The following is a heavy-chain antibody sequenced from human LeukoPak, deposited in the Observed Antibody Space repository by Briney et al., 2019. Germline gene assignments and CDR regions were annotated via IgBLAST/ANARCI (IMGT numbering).Heavy chain of an antibody. D-gene: IGHD5-18*01. CDR2: IYYSGST. CDR1: GDSISIYY. Sequence: SETLSLTCTVSGDSISIYYWSWIRQPPGKGLEWIGYIYYSGSTNYNPSLKSRVTIPVDTSKNQFSLKLSSVTAADTAVYYCARLRGYSYATYYYYYGMDVWGQGTTVTVSS. CDR3: ARLRGYSYATYYYYYGMDV. J-gene: IGHJ6*02. V-gene: IGHV4-59*01.